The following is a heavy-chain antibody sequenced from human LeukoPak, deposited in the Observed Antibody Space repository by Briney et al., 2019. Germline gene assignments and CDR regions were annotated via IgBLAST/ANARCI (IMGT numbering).Heavy chain of an antibody. CDR2: INPFSGGT. D-gene: IGHD4-17*01. Sequence: GASVKVSCKASGNTFTGGYYIHWVRQAPGQGLEWMGWINPFSGGTKFAQNFQGRVTMTRDTSITTAYMEVSRLTSDDTAVYYCARGDYGDYLFQHWGQGTLVTVSS. J-gene: IGHJ1*01. V-gene: IGHV1-2*02. CDR3: ARGDYGDYLFQH. CDR1: GNTFTGGYY.